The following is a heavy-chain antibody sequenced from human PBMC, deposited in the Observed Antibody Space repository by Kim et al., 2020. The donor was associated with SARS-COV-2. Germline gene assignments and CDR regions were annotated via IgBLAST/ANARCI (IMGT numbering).Heavy chain of an antibody. CDR1: GYSFTSYW. J-gene: IGHJ3*02. CDR2: IYPGDSDT. D-gene: IGHD3-22*01. CDR3: ARPYYYDSSGYYGRGAFDI. Sequence: GESLKISCKGSGYSFTSYWIGWVRQMPGKGLEWMGIIYPGDSDTRYSPSFQGQVTISADKSISTAYLQWSSLKASDTAMYYCARPYYYDSSGYYGRGAFDIWGQGTMVTVSS. V-gene: IGHV5-51*01.